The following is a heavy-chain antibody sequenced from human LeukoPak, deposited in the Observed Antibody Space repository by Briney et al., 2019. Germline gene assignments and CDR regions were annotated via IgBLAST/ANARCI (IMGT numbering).Heavy chain of an antibody. V-gene: IGHV4-59*12. D-gene: IGHD3-22*01. J-gene: IGHJ5*02. CDR3: ARDRSGFDYIHWFDP. CDR1: GGSISSYY. Sequence: SETLSLTCTVSGGSISSYYWSWIRQPPGKGLEWIGYIYYSGSTNYNPSLKSRVTISVDTSKNQFSLKLSSVTAADTAVYYCARDRSGFDYIHWFDPWGQGTLATVSS. CDR2: IYYSGST.